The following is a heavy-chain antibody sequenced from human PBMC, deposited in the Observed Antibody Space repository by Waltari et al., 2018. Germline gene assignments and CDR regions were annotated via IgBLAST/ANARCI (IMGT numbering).Heavy chain of an antibody. CDR2: IIPIFGTA. Sequence: QVQLVQSGAEVKKPGSSVKVSCKASGGTFRSYSNSWVRQAPGQGLEWMGGIIPIFGTANYAQKFQGRVTITADESTSTAYMELSSLRSEDTAVYYCARKESTADDAFDIWGQGTMVTVSS. D-gene: IGHD4-17*01. J-gene: IGHJ3*02. V-gene: IGHV1-69*13. CDR3: ARKESTADDAFDI. CDR1: GGTFRSYS.